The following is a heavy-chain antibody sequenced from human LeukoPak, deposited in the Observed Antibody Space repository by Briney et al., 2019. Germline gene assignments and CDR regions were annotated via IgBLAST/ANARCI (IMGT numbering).Heavy chain of an antibody. CDR3: ARDRCSGGNCAFDS. CDR2: VSTYNGNT. CDR1: GYSLTTYS. V-gene: IGHV1-18*01. Sequence: ASVKVSCKTSGYSLTTYSINWVRQAPGQGLEWMGRVSTYNGNTKSAQKFQGRVTMTTDTSTSTVYMELASLSSDDTASYYCARDRCSGGNCAFDSWGQGTLVTVSS. D-gene: IGHD2-15*01. J-gene: IGHJ4*02.